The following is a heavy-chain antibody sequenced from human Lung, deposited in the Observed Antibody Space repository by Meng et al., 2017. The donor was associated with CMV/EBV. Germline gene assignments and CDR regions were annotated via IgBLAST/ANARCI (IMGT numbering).Heavy chain of an antibody. CDR2: IYSGGVAT. CDR1: GFAFSTYA. V-gene: IGHV3-23*03. D-gene: IGHD1-26*01. Sequence: GGSXRLXXAASGFAFSTYAMSWVRQAPGKGLEWVSVIYSGGVATYYADSVKGRFTISRDNSNNTLFLQMDSLGAEDTAVYYCAKIGSFTYYYYAMDVWGQGXTXTVSS. J-gene: IGHJ6*02. CDR3: AKIGSFTYYYYAMDV.